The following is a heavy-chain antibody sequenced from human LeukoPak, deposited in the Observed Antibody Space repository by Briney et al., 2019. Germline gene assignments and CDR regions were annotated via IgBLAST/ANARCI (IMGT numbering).Heavy chain of an antibody. V-gene: IGHV3-7*03. CDR1: GFTFSSYW. D-gene: IGHD2-15*01. J-gene: IGHJ4*02. Sequence: GGSLRLSCAASGFTFSSYWMSWVRQAPGKGLEWVANIKQDGSEKYYVDSVKGRFTISRDNSKNTLYLQMNSLRAEDTAVYYCAKKTHIVVVVAADYWGQGTLVTVSS. CDR3: AKKTHIVVVVAADY. CDR2: IKQDGSEK.